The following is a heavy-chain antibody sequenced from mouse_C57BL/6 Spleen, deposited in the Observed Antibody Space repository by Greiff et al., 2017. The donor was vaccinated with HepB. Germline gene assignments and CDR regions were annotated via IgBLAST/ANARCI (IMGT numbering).Heavy chain of an antibody. CDR2: IDPENGDT. CDR1: GFNIKDDY. CDR3: TPLITTVVAKGNYFDY. V-gene: IGHV14-4*01. J-gene: IGHJ2*01. Sequence: VQLQQSGAELVRPGASVKLSCTASGFNIKDDYIHWVKQRPEQGLEWIGWIDPENGDTEYASKFQGKATITADTSSNTAYLQLSGLTSEDTAVYYCTPLITTVVAKGNYFDYWGQGTTLTVSS. D-gene: IGHD1-1*01.